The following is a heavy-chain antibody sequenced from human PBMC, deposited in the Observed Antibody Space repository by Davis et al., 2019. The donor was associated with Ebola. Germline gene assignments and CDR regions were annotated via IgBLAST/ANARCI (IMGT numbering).Heavy chain of an antibody. CDR1: GFTFSDYT. J-gene: IGHJ4*02. D-gene: IGHD6-13*01. CDR2: ISYDESYE. CDR3: ARPGYSSSWDAYYFDY. Sequence: GESLKISCAASGFTFSDYTMHWVRQAPGKGLEWVAMISYDESYEHYGDSVKGRFTISRDNAKNSLYLRLNSLRAEDTALYHCARPGYSSSWDAYYFDYWGQGTLVTVSS. V-gene: IGHV3-30*04.